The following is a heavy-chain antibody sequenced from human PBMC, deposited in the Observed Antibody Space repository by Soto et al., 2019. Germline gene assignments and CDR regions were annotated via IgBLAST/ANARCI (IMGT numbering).Heavy chain of an antibody. Sequence: GWSLRLSCAASGITFSSYAMDWVRQAPGKGLEWVSVISGSGDSTYYADSVKGRFTISRDNSKNTLYLQMNSLRAEDTAVYYCASRGRGSYFRYWGQGTLVTVS. CDR2: ISGSGDST. CDR3: ASRGRGSYFRY. J-gene: IGHJ4*02. CDR1: GITFSSYA. V-gene: IGHV3-23*01. D-gene: IGHD3-10*01.